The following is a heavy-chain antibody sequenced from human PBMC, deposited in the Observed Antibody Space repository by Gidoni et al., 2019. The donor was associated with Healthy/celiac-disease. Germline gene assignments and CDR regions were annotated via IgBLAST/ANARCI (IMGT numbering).Heavy chain of an antibody. CDR3: AKNLNEGYSSGWFY. D-gene: IGHD6-19*01. Sequence: EVPLLESGGGLVQPGGSLRLSCAASGFTFSSYAMSWVRQAPGKGLEWVSAISGSGGSTYYADSVKGRFTISRDNSKNTLYLQMNSLRAEDTAVYYCAKNLNEGYSSGWFYWGQGTLVTVSS. CDR2: ISGSGGST. J-gene: IGHJ4*02. CDR1: GFTFSSYA. V-gene: IGHV3-23*01.